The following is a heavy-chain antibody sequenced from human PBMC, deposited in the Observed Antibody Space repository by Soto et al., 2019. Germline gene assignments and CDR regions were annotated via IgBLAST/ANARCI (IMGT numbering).Heavy chain of an antibody. D-gene: IGHD6-19*01. J-gene: IGHJ4*02. CDR1: GGSISSYY. CDR2: IFYSGTT. V-gene: IGHV4-59*01. CDR3: ARAGSSGWYYFDY. Sequence: QVQLQESGPGLVKPSETLSLTCTVSGGSISSYYWSWIRQPPGKGLEWIGHIFYSGTTNHNPSLKSRVTVSVDTSKNQFSLKVTSVTAADTAVYYCARAGSSGWYYFDYWGQGTLVTVSS.